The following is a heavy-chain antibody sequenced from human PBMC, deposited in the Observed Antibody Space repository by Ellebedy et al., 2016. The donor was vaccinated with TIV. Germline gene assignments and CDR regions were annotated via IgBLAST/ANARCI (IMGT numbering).Heavy chain of an antibody. CDR1: GFTFSKYG. CDR3: ARSSSAYWYFDL. CDR2: TKQDGTQQ. J-gene: IGHJ2*01. V-gene: IGHV3-7*03. Sequence: GESLKISCVASGFTFSKYGMNWVRQAPGKGLEWVATTKQDGTQQYYAGSVGGRFIISRDNAKNSVYLRVNDPRDEDTAVYFCARSSSAYWYFDLWGRGTLVTVSS.